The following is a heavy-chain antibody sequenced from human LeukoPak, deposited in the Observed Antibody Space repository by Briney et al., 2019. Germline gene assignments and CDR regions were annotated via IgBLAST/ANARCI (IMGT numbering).Heavy chain of an antibody. D-gene: IGHD3-3*01. J-gene: IGHJ5*02. CDR1: GGSISSSNW. Sequence: PSETLSLTCAVSGGSISSSNWWSWVRQPPGKGLEWIGEIYHSGSTNYNPSLKSRVTISVDKSKNQFSLRLSSVTAADTAVYYCARGVLRFLEWLSTNNWFDPWGQGTLVTVSS. CDR2: IYHSGST. CDR3: ARGVLRFLEWLSTNNWFDP. V-gene: IGHV4-4*02.